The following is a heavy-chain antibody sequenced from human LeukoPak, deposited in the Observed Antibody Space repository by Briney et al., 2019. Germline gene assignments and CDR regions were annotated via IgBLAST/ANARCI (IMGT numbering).Heavy chain of an antibody. CDR3: ARDMSLHDYSIGY. V-gene: IGHV3-30-3*01. Sequence: SCKASGGTFSSYAMHWVRQAPGKGLEWVAVISYDGSNKYYADSVKGRFTISRDNSKNTLYLQMNSLRAEDTAVYYCARDMSLHDYSIGYWGQGTLVTVPS. J-gene: IGHJ4*02. CDR1: GGTFSSYA. D-gene: IGHD4-11*01. CDR2: ISYDGSNK.